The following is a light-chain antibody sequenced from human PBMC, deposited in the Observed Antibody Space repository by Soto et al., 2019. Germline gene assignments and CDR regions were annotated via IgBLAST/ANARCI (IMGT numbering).Light chain of an antibody. Sequence: EIVMTQSPATLSVSPVERVTLSCRASQNVGNNLAWYQQKPGQAPRLLIHGASTRATGIPDRFSGSGSGTDFTLTISRLEPEDFAVYYCQQYGSSPGTFGQGTKVDIK. CDR3: QQYGSSPGT. J-gene: IGKJ1*01. CDR1: QNVGNN. V-gene: IGKV3-20*01. CDR2: GAS.